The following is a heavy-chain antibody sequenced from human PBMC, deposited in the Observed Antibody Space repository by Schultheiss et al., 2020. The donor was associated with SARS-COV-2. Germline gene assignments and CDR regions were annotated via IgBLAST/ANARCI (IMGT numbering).Heavy chain of an antibody. D-gene: IGHD3-10*01. Sequence: GGSLRLSCAASGFTFSSYSMNWVRQAPGKGLEWVSAISGSGGSTYYADSVKGRFTISRDNSKNTLYLQMNSLRAEDTAVYYCAKATYYYGSGDYYGMDVWGQGTTVTVSS. V-gene: IGHV3-23*01. CDR2: ISGSGGST. CDR1: GFTFSSYS. J-gene: IGHJ6*02. CDR3: AKATYYYGSGDYYGMDV.